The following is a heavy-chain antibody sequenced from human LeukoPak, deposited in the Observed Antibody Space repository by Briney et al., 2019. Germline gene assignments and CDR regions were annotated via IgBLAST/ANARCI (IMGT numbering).Heavy chain of an antibody. CDR1: GYTFTSYD. D-gene: IGHD2-2*01. Sequence: ASVKVSCKASGYTFTSYDINWVRQATGQGLEWMGWMNPNSGNTGYAQKFQGRVTMTRNTSISTAYMELSSLRSEDTAVYYCLGICSSTSCYWGGRGGGMDVWGQGTAVTVSS. J-gene: IGHJ6*02. CDR3: LGICSSTSCYWGGRGGGMDV. V-gene: IGHV1-8*01. CDR2: MNPNSGNT.